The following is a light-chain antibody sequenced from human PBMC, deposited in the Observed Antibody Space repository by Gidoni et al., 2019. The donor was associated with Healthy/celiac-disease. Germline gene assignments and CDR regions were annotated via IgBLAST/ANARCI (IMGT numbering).Light chain of an antibody. CDR1: SSDVGSYNL. CDR3: CSYAGSSPL. V-gene: IGLV2-23*01. J-gene: IGLJ2*01. CDR2: EGS. Sequence: QSALTQPASVSGSPGQSITISCTGTSSDVGSYNLVSWYQQHPGKAPKLMIYEGSKRPSGVSNRFSGSKSGNTASLTISGLQAEDEADYYCCSYAGSSPLFXGG.